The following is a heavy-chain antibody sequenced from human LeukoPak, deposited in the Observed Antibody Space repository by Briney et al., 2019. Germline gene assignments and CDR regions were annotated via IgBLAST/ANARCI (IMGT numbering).Heavy chain of an antibody. CDR2: IYSDYSGGST. CDR3: ARGRGCSSMSCYPDY. Sequence: PGGSLRLSCAASGFSVSSNYMTWVRQAPGKGLEWVSIIYSDYSGGSTYYADSVKGRFTISRDNSKNMLYLQMNSLRAEDTAVYSCARGRGCSSMSCYPDYWGQGTLVTVSS. V-gene: IGHV3-53*01. J-gene: IGHJ4*02. D-gene: IGHD2-2*01. CDR1: GFSVSSNY.